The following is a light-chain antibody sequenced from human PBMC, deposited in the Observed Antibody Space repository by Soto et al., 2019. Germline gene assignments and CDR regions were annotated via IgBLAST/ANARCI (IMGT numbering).Light chain of an antibody. CDR1: QDISYH. Sequence: DIQMTQSPTSLSASVGDRVTITCQASQDISYHLNWYQQKPGKAPELLIYDASALEAGVPSRFSGSGSGTDFTFTINSLQPEDIATYYCQQYNHLPRVFGQGTKVDIK. CDR2: DAS. J-gene: IGKJ1*01. CDR3: QQYNHLPRV. V-gene: IGKV1-33*01.